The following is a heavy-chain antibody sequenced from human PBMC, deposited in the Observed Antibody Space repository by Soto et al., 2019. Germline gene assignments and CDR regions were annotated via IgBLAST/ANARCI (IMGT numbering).Heavy chain of an antibody. CDR3: ARQQAYRGTYYYFDF. D-gene: IGHD1-26*01. CDR2: IYDSGNT. J-gene: IGHJ4*02. CDR1: GDSMSSYY. Sequence: QVQLQESGPGLVKPSETLSLTCSVSGDSMSSYYWSWIRQPPGKGLEWIGYIYDSGNTNYNPSLKSRVAISVDTSKNQFSLKLSSVTAADTAVYYCARQQAYRGTYYYFDFWGQGTLVTVSS. V-gene: IGHV4-59*01.